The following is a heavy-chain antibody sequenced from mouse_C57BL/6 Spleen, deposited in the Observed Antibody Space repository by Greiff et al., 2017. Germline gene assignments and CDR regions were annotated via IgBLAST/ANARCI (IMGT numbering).Heavy chain of an antibody. Sequence: QVQLKQSGAELARPGASVKMSCKASGYTFTSYTMHWVKQRPGQGLEWIGYINPSSGYTKYNQKFKDKATLTADKSSSTAYMQLNSLTSEDSAVYYCAPVLDFDYWGQGTTLTVSS. J-gene: IGHJ2*01. CDR2: INPSSGYT. V-gene: IGHV1-4*01. CDR1: GYTFTSYT. CDR3: APVLDFDY.